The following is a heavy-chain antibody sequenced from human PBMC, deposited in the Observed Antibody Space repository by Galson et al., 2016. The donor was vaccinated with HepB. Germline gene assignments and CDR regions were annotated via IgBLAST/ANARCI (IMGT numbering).Heavy chain of an antibody. Sequence: QVQMQESGPGLVKPSQTLSLTCSVSGVSISSSDSYWSWIRQPPGKGLEWIGYGSYSGTAPHISSLQSRLTISIDTSKNQFSLNLDSVTAADTAVYYCVRALEVERREYCFDLWGPGILVTVSS. V-gene: IGHV4-30-4*01. CDR2: GSYSGTA. CDR1: GVSISSSDSY. D-gene: IGHD2/OR15-2a*01. J-gene: IGHJ4*02. CDR3: VRALEVERREYCFDL.